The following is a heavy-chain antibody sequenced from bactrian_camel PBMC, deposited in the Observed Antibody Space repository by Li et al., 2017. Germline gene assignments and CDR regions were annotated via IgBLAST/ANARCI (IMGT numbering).Heavy chain of an antibody. CDR3: ATTRRLYGGPGLDYNY. V-gene: IGHV3S40*01. D-gene: IGHD2*01. CDR1: GFTFNYYY. Sequence: DVQLVESGGGLVQPGGSLGLSCVASGFTFNYYYMSWVRQAPGKGLEWVSAITSGGGTTYYADSVKGRFTISRDNAKNTVYLQMNSLKSEDTALYYCATTRRLYGGPGLDYNYWGQGTQVTVS. CDR2: ITSGGGTT. J-gene: IGHJ4*01.